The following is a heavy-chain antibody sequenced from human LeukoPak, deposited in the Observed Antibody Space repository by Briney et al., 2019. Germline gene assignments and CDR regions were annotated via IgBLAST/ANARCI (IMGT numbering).Heavy chain of an antibody. Sequence: GGSLRLSCAASGFTFTAHGMHCVRQAPGKGLEWVALIWYDGSKAYYADSVRGRFTISRDNAKNSLFLQMNSLRAEDTAVYYCARIKGFCSDYWGQGTLVTVSS. J-gene: IGHJ4*02. CDR2: IWYDGSKA. D-gene: IGHD3-10*02. CDR3: ARIKGFCSDY. CDR1: GFTFTAHG. V-gene: IGHV3-33*01.